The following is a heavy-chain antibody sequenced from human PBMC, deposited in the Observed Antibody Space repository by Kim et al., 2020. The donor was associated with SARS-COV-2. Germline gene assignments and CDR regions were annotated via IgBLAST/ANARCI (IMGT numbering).Heavy chain of an antibody. D-gene: IGHD6-13*01. CDR2: IYPGDSDT. J-gene: IGHJ6*02. Sequence: GESLKISCKGSGHSFTSYWIGWVRQMPGKGLEWMGIIYPGDSDTRYSPSFQGQVTISADKSISTAYLQWSSLKASDTAMYYCARQYSSSFYYYYGMDVWGQGTTVTVSS. CDR3: ARQYSSSFYYYYGMDV. CDR1: GHSFTSYW. V-gene: IGHV5-51*01.